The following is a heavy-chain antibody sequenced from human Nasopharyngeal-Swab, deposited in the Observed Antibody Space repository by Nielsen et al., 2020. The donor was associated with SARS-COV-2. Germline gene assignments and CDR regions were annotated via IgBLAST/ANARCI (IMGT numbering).Heavy chain of an antibody. Sequence: SETLSLTCAVSGGSISSSYWWTWVRQPPGKGLEWIGEIYHSGSTNYNPSLKSRVTISVDTSKNQFSLKLSSVTAADTAVYYCARDRVAAGMDVWGKGTTVTVSS. D-gene: IGHD3-10*01. CDR2: IYHSGST. V-gene: IGHV4-4*02. CDR1: GGSISSSYW. J-gene: IGHJ6*03. CDR3: ARDRVAAGMDV.